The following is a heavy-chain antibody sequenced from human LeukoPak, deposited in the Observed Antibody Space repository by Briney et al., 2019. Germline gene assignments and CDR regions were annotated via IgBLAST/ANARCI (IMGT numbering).Heavy chain of an antibody. J-gene: IGHJ3*02. CDR3: ARDSKDPDWDLDAFDI. CDR2: ISAYNGNT. D-gene: IGHD3-9*01. CDR1: GYTFTSYG. Sequence: ASVKVSCKASGYTFTSYGISWVRQAPGQGLDGMGWISAYNGNTNYAQKLQGRVTMTTDTSTSTAYMELRSLRSDDTAVYYCARDSKDPDWDLDAFDIWGQGTMVTVSS. V-gene: IGHV1-18*01.